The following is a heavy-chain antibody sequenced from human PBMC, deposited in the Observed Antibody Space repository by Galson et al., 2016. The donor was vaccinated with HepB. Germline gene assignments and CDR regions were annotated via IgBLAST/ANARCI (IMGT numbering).Heavy chain of an antibody. CDR1: GYTFIGYE. V-gene: IGHV1-2*04. CDR2: INPDSGGT. CDR3: ARVRGSGNWGDAFDI. Sequence: SVKVSCKAYGYTFIGYEMHWVRQAPGQGPEWMGWINPDSGGTKYAQKFQGWVTMTSDTAVSTAYMELSRLRSNDTAVYHCARVRGSGNWGDAFDIWGQGTMVTVSS. J-gene: IGHJ3*02. D-gene: IGHD3-10*01.